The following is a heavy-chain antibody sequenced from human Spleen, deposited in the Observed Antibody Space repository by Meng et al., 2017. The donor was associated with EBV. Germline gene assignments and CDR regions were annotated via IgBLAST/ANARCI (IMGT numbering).Heavy chain of an antibody. CDR2: VYFSGST. D-gene: IGHD4/OR15-4a*01. J-gene: IGHJ5*02. Sequence: VRLTESGPVLVRASESLYLTCTVSGASISTGSYYWTWIRQTPGKGLEWLGYVYFSGSTNYNPSLKSRVTMSIDTSKNQFSLNLRSATAADAAVYFCARGGYGTNYFDPWGQGTLVTVSS. CDR3: ARGGYGTNYFDP. CDR1: GASISTGSYY. V-gene: IGHV4-61*01.